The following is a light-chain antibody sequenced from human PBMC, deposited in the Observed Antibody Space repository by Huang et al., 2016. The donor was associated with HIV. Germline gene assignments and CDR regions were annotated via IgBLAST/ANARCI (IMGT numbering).Light chain of an antibody. CDR2: AAS. CDR1: QDISSW. Sequence: DIQMTQSPSSVSASVGDRVTITCRASQDISSWLAWYQQKPGKPPKILMYAASTLLSVLPSRFSGSGSGTDFTLTISSLQPEDFATYYCQQANSFPLTFGQGTRLEI. V-gene: IGKV1D-12*01. J-gene: IGKJ5*01. CDR3: QQANSFPLT.